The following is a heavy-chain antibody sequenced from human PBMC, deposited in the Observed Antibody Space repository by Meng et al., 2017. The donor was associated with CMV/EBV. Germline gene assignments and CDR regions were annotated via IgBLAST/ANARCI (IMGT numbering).Heavy chain of an antibody. Sequence: SVKVSCKASGGTFRSYAISWVRQAPGQGLEWMGGIIPIFGTANYAQKFQGRVTITTDESTSTAYMEVRSVTSDDTAIYFCARDRNVSPGSRVAPLDHWGQGTLVTVSS. V-gene: IGHV1-69*05. CDR1: GGTFRSYA. CDR2: IIPIFGTA. J-gene: IGHJ4*02. CDR3: ARDRNVSPGSRVAPLDH. D-gene: IGHD2-15*01.